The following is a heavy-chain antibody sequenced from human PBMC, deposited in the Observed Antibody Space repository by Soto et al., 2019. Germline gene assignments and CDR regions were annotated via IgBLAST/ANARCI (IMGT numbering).Heavy chain of an antibody. V-gene: IGHV4-30-4*01. CDR2: IYYSGST. Sequence: PSETLSLTCTVSGGSISSGDYYRSWIRQPPGKGLEWIGYIYYSGSTYYNPSLKSRVTISVDTSKNQFSLKLSSVTAADTAVYYCARKNVDSSISSFDYWGQGTLVTVSS. D-gene: IGHD3-22*01. J-gene: IGHJ4*02. CDR1: GGSISSGDYY. CDR3: ARKNVDSSISSFDY.